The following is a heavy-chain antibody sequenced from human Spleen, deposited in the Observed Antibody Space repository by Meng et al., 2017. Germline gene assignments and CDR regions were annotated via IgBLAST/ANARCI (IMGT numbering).Heavy chain of an antibody. CDR3: VRENWKSTIDY. Sequence: QVQLQESGPGLVKPSQTLSLTCSVSGVSISSDYNWSWIRQSPGKGLEWIGYIYYSGSTDYNPSLKSRLTILLDTSKKQFSLRLTSVTAADTAVYYCVRENWKSTIDYSGQGTLVTVSS. D-gene: IGHD1-1*01. V-gene: IGHV4-30-4*01. CDR2: IYYSGST. CDR1: GVSISSDYN. J-gene: IGHJ4*02.